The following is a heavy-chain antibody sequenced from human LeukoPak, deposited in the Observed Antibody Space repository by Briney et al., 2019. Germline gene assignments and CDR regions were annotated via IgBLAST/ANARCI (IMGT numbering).Heavy chain of an antibody. Sequence: SQTLSLTCAISGDSVSSNSAAWNWIRQSPSRGLEWLGRTYYRSKWYNDYAVSVKSRITINPDTSKNQFSLQLNSVTPEDTAVYYCARSSQLLWFEELYYYYMDVWGKGTTVTISS. J-gene: IGHJ6*03. D-gene: IGHD3-10*01. CDR3: ARSSQLLWFEELYYYYMDV. CDR1: GDSVSSNSAA. CDR2: TYYRSKWYN. V-gene: IGHV6-1*01.